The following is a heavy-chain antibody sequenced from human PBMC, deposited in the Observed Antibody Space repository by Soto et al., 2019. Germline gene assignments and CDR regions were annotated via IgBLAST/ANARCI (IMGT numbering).Heavy chain of an antibody. D-gene: IGHD3-10*02. J-gene: IGHJ6*03. CDR3: ASMALHLLFSANYYMDV. Sequence: SVKVSCKASGFTFTSSAVQWVRQARGQRLEWIGWIVVGSGNTNYAQKFQERVTITRDMSTSTAYMELSSVTAADTAVYYCASMALHLLFSANYYMDVWGKGTTVTVSS. CDR2: IVVGSGNT. CDR1: GFTFTSSA. V-gene: IGHV1-58*01.